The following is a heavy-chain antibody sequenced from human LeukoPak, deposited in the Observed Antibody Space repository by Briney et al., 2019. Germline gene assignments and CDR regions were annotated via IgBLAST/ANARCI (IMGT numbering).Heavy chain of an antibody. CDR3: VAEVIEVTMGDY. D-gene: IGHD4-11*01. CDR2: FDIEDAGT. J-gene: IGHJ4*02. CDR1: GHSLTDLS. V-gene: IGHV1-24*01. Sequence: ASVKVSCKVSGHSLTDLSIHWVRQAPGKGLEWMGGFDIEDAGTIYGQEFEGRVIMTEDTATETAYMELSSLKYEDTAVYYCVAEVIEVTMGDYWGQGTLVTVSS.